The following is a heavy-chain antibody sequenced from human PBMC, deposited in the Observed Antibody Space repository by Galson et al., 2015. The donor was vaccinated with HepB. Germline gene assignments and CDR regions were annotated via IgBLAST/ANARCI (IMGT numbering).Heavy chain of an antibody. CDR3: ASCVYGDYGGFDY. J-gene: IGHJ4*02. CDR1: GFTFSSYS. D-gene: IGHD4-17*01. Sequence: SLRLSCAASGFTFSSYSMNWVRQAPGKGLEWVSYISSSSSTIYYADSVKGRFTISRDNAKNSLYLQMNSLRDEDTAVYYCASCVYGDYGGFDYWGQGTLVTVSS. CDR2: ISSSSSTI. V-gene: IGHV3-48*02.